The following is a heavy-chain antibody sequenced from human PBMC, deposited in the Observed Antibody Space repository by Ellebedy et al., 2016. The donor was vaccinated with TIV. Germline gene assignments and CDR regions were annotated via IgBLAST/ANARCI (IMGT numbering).Heavy chain of an antibody. J-gene: IGHJ4*02. CDR3: ASTGREQVDY. Sequence: GESLKISCAASGFTVSSNYMSWVRQAPGKGLEWVSVIYSGGSTYYAESVKGRFTISRDNSKNTLYLQMNSLRTEDTAVYYCASTGREQVDYWGQGNLVTVSS. CDR1: GFTVSSNY. D-gene: IGHD3-10*01. V-gene: IGHV3-53*01. CDR2: IYSGGST.